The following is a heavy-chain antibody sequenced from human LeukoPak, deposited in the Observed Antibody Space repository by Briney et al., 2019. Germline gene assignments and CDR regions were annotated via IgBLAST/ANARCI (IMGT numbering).Heavy chain of an antibody. V-gene: IGHV3-30*02. CDR1: GFTFSSYG. CDR2: TRYDGSNK. Sequence: GGSLRLSCAASGFTFSSYGMHWVRQAPGKGLEWVAFTRYDGSNKYYADSVKGRFTISRDNSKNTLYLQMNSLRAEDTAVYYCAKNRSYFDYWGQGTLVTVSS. D-gene: IGHD2/OR15-2a*01. J-gene: IGHJ4*02. CDR3: AKNRSYFDY.